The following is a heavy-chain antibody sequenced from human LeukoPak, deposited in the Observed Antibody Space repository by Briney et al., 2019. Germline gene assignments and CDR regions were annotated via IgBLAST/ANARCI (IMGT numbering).Heavy chain of an antibody. J-gene: IGHJ4*02. CDR1: GFTFDDYA. D-gene: IGHD3-22*01. CDR3: AKDINYDSSGYLDY. V-gene: IGHV3-9*01. CDR2: ISWNSGSI. Sequence: GGSLRLSCAASGFTFDDYAMHWVRQAPGKGLEWVSGISWNSGSIGYADSVKGRFTISRDNAKNSLYLQMNSLRAEDTALYYCAKDINYDSSGYLDYWGQGTPVTVSS.